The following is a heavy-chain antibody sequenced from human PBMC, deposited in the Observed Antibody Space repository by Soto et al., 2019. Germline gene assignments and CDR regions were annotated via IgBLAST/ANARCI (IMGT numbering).Heavy chain of an antibody. J-gene: IGHJ1*01. CDR3: ASGPAAMFAEYFQH. D-gene: IGHD2-2*01. CDR2: MNPNNGNT. Sequence: ASVKVSCNASGYTFTSYGISWVRQAPGQGLEWMGWMNPNNGNTSYAQKFQGRVTMTRNTSISTAYMELSSLRSEDTAVYYCASGPAAMFAEYFQHWGQGTLVTVSS. V-gene: IGHV1-8*02. CDR1: GYTFTSYG.